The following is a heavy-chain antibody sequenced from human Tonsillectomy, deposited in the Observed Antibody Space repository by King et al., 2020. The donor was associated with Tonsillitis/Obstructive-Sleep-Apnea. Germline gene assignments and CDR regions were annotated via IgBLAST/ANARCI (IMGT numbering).Heavy chain of an antibody. CDR3: SINRFGAVTVFDY. CDR2: INHSGST. D-gene: IGHD2-21*02. V-gene: IGHV4-34*01. J-gene: IGHJ4*02. CDR1: GGSFSGYY. Sequence: VQLQQWGAGLLKPSETLSLTCAVYGGSFSGYYWSWVRQPPGKGLEWIGEINHSGSTNYNPSLKSRVTISVDTSKNQFSLKLSSVTAADTAVYYCSINRFGAVTVFDYWGQGTLVTVSS.